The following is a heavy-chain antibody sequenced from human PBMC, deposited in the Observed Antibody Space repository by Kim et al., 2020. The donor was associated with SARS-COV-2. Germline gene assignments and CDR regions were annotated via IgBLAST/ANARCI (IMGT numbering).Heavy chain of an antibody. D-gene: IGHD2-2*02. CDR1: GGSISSYY. Sequence: SETLSLTCTVSGGSISSYYWSWIRQPPGKGLEWIGYIYYSGSTNYNPSLKSRVTISVDTSKNQFSLKLSSVTAADTAVYYCARTHAYQLLYGYYYGMDVWGQGTPVTVSS. CDR3: ARTHAYQLLYGYYYGMDV. CDR2: IYYSGST. V-gene: IGHV4-59*13. J-gene: IGHJ6*02.